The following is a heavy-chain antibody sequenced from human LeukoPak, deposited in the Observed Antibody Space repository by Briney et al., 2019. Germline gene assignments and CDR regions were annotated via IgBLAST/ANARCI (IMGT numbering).Heavy chain of an antibody. D-gene: IGHD3-9*01. J-gene: IGHJ5*02. Sequence: GGSLRLSCAASGFTFSNFWMTWVRQAPGKGPEWLATIRQDGGDRWYVDSVKGRFTISRDNSKNTLYLQMNSLRAEDTAVYYCAKDPYPYYDILSSNWFDPWGQGTLVTVSS. CDR2: IRQDGGDR. CDR1: GFTFSNFW. CDR3: AKDPYPYYDILSSNWFDP. V-gene: IGHV3-7*03.